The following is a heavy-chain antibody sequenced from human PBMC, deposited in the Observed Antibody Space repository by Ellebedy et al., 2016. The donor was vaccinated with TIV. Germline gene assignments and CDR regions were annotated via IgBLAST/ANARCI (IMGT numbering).Heavy chain of an antibody. CDR3: ARSGSGRGFGY. Sequence: SETLSLTXAVFRGSFSSYDWTWIRQPPGKGLEWIGEINHSGRTNYNPSLKSRVTISVDTSKNQFSLKLNSVTAADTAVYYCARSGSGRGFGYWGQGILVTVSS. D-gene: IGHD2-15*01. J-gene: IGHJ4*02. CDR2: INHSGRT. CDR1: RGSFSSYD. V-gene: IGHV4-34*01.